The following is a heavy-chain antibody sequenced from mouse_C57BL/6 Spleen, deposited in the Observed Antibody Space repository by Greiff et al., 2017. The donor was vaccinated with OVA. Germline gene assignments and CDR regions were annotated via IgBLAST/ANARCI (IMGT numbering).Heavy chain of an antibody. CDR1: GYTFTSYW. D-gene: IGHD1-1*01. J-gene: IGHJ4*01. CDR2: IYPGSGST. CDR3: ATAYYYGSSYYYAMDY. Sequence: VQLQQSGAELVKPGASVKMSCKASGYTFTSYWITWVKQRPGQGLEWIGDIYPGSGSTNYNEKFKSKATLTADTSSSTAYMQLSSLTSEDSAVYYCATAYYYGSSYYYAMDYWGQGTSVTVSS. V-gene: IGHV1-55*01.